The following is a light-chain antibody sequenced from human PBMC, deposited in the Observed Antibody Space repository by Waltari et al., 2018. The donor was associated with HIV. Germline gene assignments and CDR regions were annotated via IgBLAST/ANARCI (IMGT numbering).Light chain of an antibody. J-gene: IGKJ3*01. CDR1: QSVSSY. CDR2: GAS. V-gene: IGKV3-20*01. Sequence: EIVLTQSPGTLSLSPGERATLSCRASQSVSSYLAWYQQHPGQAPRLLMYGASSRATGIPDRFSGSGSGTDFTLTISRLEPDDFAVYCCQQYGSSPFAFGPGTKVDIK. CDR3: QQYGSSPFA.